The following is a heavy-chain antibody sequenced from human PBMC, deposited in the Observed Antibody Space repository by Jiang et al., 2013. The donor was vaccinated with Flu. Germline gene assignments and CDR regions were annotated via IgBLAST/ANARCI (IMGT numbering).Heavy chain of an antibody. CDR1: GGSISSGGYS. J-gene: IGHJ4*02. D-gene: IGHD6-6*01. CDR2: IYHSGST. Sequence: GPGLVKPSQTLSLTCAVSGGSISSGGYSWSWIRQPPGKGLEWIGYIYHSGSTYYNPSLKSRVTISVDRSKNQFSLKLSSVTAADTAVYYCARCQSSIAARPVPGRLYYFDYWGQGTLVTVSS. CDR3: ARCQSSIAARPVPGRLYYFDY. V-gene: IGHV4-30-2*01.